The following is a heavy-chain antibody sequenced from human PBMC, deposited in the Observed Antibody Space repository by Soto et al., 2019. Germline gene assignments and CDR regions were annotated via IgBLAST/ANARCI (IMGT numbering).Heavy chain of an antibody. CDR2: MSAYNGNT. J-gene: IGHJ5*01. V-gene: IGHV1-18*01. CDR3: ERVFSLNDDVWGSPTPTGPSDS. CDR1: GYTFTSYG. Sequence: QVQLVQSGAEVKKPGASVKVSCKASGYTFTSYGISWVRQAPGQGLEWMGWMSAYNGNTNYAQQLQGRVTMTPDTTTSTAYMELRSLRSGDTGVNYCERVFSLNDDVWGSPTPTGPSDSWGQGTLDTVAT. D-gene: IGHD3-16*01.